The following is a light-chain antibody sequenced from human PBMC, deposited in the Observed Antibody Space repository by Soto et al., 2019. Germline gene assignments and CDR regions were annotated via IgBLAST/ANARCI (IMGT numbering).Light chain of an antibody. CDR2: DAS. CDR1: QSISRY. CDR3: QQRSNWPRT. Sequence: IVLTRSPAPLSLSPGESAPLYCRASQSISRYLTWSQQKPGKATRFLIYDASSRAIGIPARCRGSGSGTDFTLTISILEPEDFAVYYCQQRSNWPRTVGQGTKGDIK. J-gene: IGKJ1*01. V-gene: IGKV3-11*01.